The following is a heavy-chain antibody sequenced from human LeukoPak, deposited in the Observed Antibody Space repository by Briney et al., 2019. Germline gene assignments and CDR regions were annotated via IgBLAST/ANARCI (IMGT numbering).Heavy chain of an antibody. CDR1: GFTFSSYA. Sequence: GGSLRLSCAAYGFTFSSYAMSWVRQTPGKGLAWVSGISGSGRSTHSADSVKGRFTISRDNSKNMLYLQMNSLRAEDTALYYCAKALDGYNGMDVWGQGTTVIVSS. J-gene: IGHJ6*02. V-gene: IGHV3-23*01. CDR3: AKALDGYNGMDV. D-gene: IGHD3-16*02. CDR2: ISGSGRST.